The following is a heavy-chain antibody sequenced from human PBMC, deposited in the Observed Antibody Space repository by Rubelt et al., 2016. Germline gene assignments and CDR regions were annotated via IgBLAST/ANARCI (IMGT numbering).Heavy chain of an antibody. CDR2: IDWDDDK. Sequence: QVTLRESGPALVKPTQTLTLTCTFSGFSLTPSGMCVSWIRQFPGKAPEWLARIDWDDDKFYRTSLQTRLTLSQDTSKTQVVLKMTKMDPVETATYYCARTKKFGESTRYDFDYWGQGTLVTVSS. CDR1: GFSLTPSGMC. J-gene: IGHJ4*02. CDR3: ARTKKFGESTRYDFDY. D-gene: IGHD3-10*01. V-gene: IGHV2-70*17.